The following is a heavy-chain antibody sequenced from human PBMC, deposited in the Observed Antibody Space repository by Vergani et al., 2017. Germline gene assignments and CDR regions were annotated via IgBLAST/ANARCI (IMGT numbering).Heavy chain of an antibody. J-gene: IGHJ3*01. Sequence: QVQLQESGPGLVKPSQTLSLTCTVSGASINNDFYYWHWIRQPAGKGLEWIGRIYVSGITDYNSSLQSRVSMSVDTSKNQFSLTLTSVTAADTAVYYCARDNKKLRPRSFDLWGQGIMVTVSS. D-gene: IGHD4-23*01. CDR2: IYVSGIT. V-gene: IGHV4-61*02. CDR3: ARDNKKLRPRSFDL. CDR1: GASINNDFYY.